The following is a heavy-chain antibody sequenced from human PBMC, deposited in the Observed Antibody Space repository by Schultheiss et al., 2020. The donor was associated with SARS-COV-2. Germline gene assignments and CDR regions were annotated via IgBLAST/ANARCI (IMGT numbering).Heavy chain of an antibody. Sequence: SETLSLTCAVYGGSFSGYYWSWIRQPPGKGLEWIGEINHSGSTNYNPSLKSRVTISVDTSKNQFSLKLSSVTAADTAVYYCARGKDTAMVTVRWFDPWGQGTLVTVSS. D-gene: IGHD5-18*01. J-gene: IGHJ5*02. V-gene: IGHV4-34*01. CDR3: ARGKDTAMVTVRWFDP. CDR1: GGSFSGYY. CDR2: INHSGST.